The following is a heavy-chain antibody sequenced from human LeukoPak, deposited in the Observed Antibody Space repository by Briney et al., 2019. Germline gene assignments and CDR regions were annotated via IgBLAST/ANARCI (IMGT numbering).Heavy chain of an antibody. V-gene: IGHV4-34*01. CDR3: ARVDWNYGGYYYMDV. Sequence: SETLSLTCAVYGGSLSGYYWSWIRQPPGKGLEWIGEINHSGSTNYNPSLKSRVTISVDTSTNQFSLKLRSVTAADTAVYYCARVDWNYGGYYYMDVWGKGTTVTVSS. CDR1: GGSLSGYY. CDR2: INHSGST. J-gene: IGHJ6*03. D-gene: IGHD1-7*01.